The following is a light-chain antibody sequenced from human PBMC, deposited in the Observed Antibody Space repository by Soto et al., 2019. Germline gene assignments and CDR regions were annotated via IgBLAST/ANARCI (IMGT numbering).Light chain of an antibody. CDR2: EGS. CDR3: CSYAGSATWV. J-gene: IGLJ3*02. V-gene: IGLV2-23*01. CDR1: GSVIGIFNL. Sequence: QSALTQPASVSGSPGQSITISCTGTGSVIGIFNLVSWYQHHPGKAPKLMMYEGSKRPSGVSYRFSGSRSGNTASLTISGLQAEDEADYYCCSYAGSATWVFGRGTKLTVL.